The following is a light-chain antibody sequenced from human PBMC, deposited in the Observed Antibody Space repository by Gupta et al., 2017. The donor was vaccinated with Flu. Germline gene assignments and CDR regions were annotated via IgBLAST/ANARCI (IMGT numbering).Light chain of an antibody. J-gene: IGKJ2*01. CDR2: RAS. V-gene: IGKV3-15*01. CDR3: QQYNIWPPFT. CDR1: QNINTN. Sequence: EIVMTQSPATLSVSPGERATLSCRASQNINTNLAWFQQKAGQPPRLLIFRASTRAAGTPARFSGSGSGTEFTLTITSLQSEDFAVYYCQQYNIWPPFTFGQGTKLEIK.